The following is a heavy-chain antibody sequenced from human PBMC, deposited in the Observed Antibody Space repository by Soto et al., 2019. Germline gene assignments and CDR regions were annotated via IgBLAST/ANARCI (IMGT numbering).Heavy chain of an antibody. V-gene: IGHV3-7*02. CDR1: GFTFSSYW. CDR3: ASFGYYYDSSGYGPFDY. J-gene: IGHJ4*02. Sequence: GGSLRLSCAASGFTFSSYWMSWVRQAPGKGLEWVANIKQDGSEKYYVDSVKGRFTISRDNAKNSLYLQMNSLRAEDTAVYYFASFGYYYDSSGYGPFDYWGQGTLVTVSS. CDR2: IKQDGSEK. D-gene: IGHD3-22*01.